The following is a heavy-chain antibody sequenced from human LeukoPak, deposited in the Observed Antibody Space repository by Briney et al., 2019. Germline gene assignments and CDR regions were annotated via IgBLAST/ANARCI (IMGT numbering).Heavy chain of an antibody. J-gene: IGHJ3*02. CDR1: GFTFSDYY. CDR2: ISSNGSTI. Sequence: GGSLRLSCAASGFTFSDYYMSWIRQAPGKGLEWVSYISSNGSTIYYADSVKGRFTISRDNAKNSLYLQMNSLRAEDTAVYYCARDSTPLEYSSGYYPDAFDIWGQGTMVTVSS. V-gene: IGHV3-11*01. CDR3: ARDSTPLEYSSGYYPDAFDI. D-gene: IGHD3-22*01.